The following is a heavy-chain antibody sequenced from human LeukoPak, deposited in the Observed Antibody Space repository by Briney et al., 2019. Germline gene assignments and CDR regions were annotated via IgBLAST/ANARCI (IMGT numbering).Heavy chain of an antibody. CDR1: GDSVSTNSAA. CDR2: TYYTSKWYN. CDR3: ARGPPVKSVPSGAFDI. V-gene: IGHV6-1*01. D-gene: IGHD3-3*01. J-gene: IGHJ3*02. Sequence: SQTLSLTCAISGDSVSTNSAAWSWIRQSPSRGLEWLGRTYYTSKWYNDYAVSVKSRITINPDTSKNQFSLQLNSVTPEDTAVYYCARGPPVKSVPSGAFDIWGQGTMVTVSS.